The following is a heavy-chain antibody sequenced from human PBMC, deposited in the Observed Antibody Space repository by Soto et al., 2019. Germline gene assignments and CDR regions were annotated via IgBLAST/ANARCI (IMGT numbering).Heavy chain of an antibody. CDR2: IWYDGSNK. J-gene: IGHJ6*02. Sequence: GSLRLSCAASGFTFSSYGMHWVRQAPGKGLEWVAVIWYDGSNKYYADSVKGRFTISRDNSKNTLYLQMNSLRAEDTAVYYCARDRTYYDFWGGYYTYYYYGMDVWGQGTTVTAP. CDR1: GFTFSSYG. CDR3: ARDRTYYDFWGGYYTYYYYGMDV. D-gene: IGHD3-3*01. V-gene: IGHV3-33*01.